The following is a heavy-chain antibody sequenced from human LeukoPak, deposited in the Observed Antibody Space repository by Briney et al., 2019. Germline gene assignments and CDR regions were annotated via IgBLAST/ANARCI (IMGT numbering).Heavy chain of an antibody. Sequence: NTSETLSLTCAVYGGSFSGYYWSWIRQPPGKGLEWIGEFNHSGSTNYNPSLKSRVTISVDTSKNQFSLKLSSVTAADTAVYYCAREVDCSGGSCSLFDYWGQGTLVTVPS. CDR3: AREVDCSGGSCSLFDY. J-gene: IGHJ4*02. V-gene: IGHV4-34*01. D-gene: IGHD2-15*01. CDR2: FNHSGST. CDR1: GGSFSGYY.